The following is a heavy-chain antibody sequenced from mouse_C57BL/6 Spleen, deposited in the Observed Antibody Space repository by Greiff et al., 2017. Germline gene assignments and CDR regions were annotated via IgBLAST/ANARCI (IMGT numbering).Heavy chain of an antibody. CDR2: IDPETGGT. CDR1: GYTFTDYE. J-gene: IGHJ2*01. V-gene: IGHV1-15*01. Sequence: QVQLQQSGAELVRPGASVTLSCKASGYTFTDYEMHWVKQTPVHGLEWIGAIDPETGGTAYNQKFKGKAILTADKSSSTAYMALLSLPSEASAVYYCTRGTGPYFDYWGQGTTLTVSS. CDR3: TRGTGPYFDY. D-gene: IGHD3-3*01.